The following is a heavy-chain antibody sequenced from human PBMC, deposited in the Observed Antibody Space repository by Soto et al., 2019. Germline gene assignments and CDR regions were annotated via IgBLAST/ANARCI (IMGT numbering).Heavy chain of an antibody. V-gene: IGHV4-38-2*02. J-gene: IGHJ5*02. D-gene: IGHD3-10*01. CDR3: AREGDYGSGSFNWFDP. CDR1: GYSISSGYY. CDR2: IYHSGST. Sequence: SETLSLTCAVSGYSISSGYYWGWIRQPPGKGLEWIGSIYHSGSTYYNPSLKSRVTISVDTSKNQFSLKLSSVTAADTAVYYCAREGDYGSGSFNWFDPWGQGTMVTVYS.